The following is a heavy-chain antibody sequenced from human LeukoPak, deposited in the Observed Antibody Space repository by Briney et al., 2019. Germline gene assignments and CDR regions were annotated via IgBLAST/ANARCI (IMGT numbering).Heavy chain of an antibody. V-gene: IGHV1-24*01. CDR1: GYTLTELS. CDR2: FDPEDGEI. CDR3: TTHYSKMVRGLNWFDP. Sequence: ASVKDSCKVSGYTLTELSIHWVRQAPGKGLEWMGGFDPEDGEIIYAQKFQGRVTMTEDTSTDTAYMELSSLRSDDTAVYYCTTHYSKMVRGLNWFDPWGQGTLVTVSS. D-gene: IGHD3-10*01. J-gene: IGHJ5*02.